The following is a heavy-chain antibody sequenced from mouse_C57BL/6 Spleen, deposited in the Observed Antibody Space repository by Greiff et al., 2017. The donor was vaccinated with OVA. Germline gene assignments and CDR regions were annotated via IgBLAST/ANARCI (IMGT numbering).Heavy chain of an antibody. CDR3: ASGSSYGYFDV. J-gene: IGHJ1*03. V-gene: IGHV1-82*01. D-gene: IGHD1-1*01. Sequence: QVQLQQSGPELVKPGASVKISCKASGYAFSSSWMNWVKQRPGKGLEWIGRIYPGDGDTNYNGKFKGKATLTADKSSSTAYMQLSSLTSEDSAVYFCASGSSYGYFDVWGTGTTVTVSS. CDR1: GYAFSSSW. CDR2: IYPGDGDT.